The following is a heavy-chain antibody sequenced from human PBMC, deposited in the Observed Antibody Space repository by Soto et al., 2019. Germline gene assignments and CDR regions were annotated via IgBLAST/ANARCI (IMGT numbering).Heavy chain of an antibody. CDR1: GGSISSSNW. J-gene: IGHJ6*02. D-gene: IGHD3-10*01. Sequence: SETLSLTCAVSGGSISSSNWWSWVRQPPGKGLEWIGEIYHSGSTNYNPSPKSRVTISVDKSKNQFSLKLSSVTAADTAVYYCARGDYYGSGSFVLGDYYYGMDVWGQGTTVTVSS. V-gene: IGHV4-4*02. CDR3: ARGDYYGSGSFVLGDYYYGMDV. CDR2: IYHSGST.